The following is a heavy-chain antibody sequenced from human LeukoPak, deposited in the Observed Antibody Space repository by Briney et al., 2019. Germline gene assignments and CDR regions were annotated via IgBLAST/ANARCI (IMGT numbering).Heavy chain of an antibody. V-gene: IGHV4-34*01. CDR2: INHSGST. J-gene: IGHJ5*02. D-gene: IGHD4-17*01. CDR1: GGSFSGYY. Sequence: SETLSLTCAVYGGSFSGYYWSWIRQPPGKGLEWIGEINHSGSTNYNPSLKSRVTISVDTSKNQFSLKLSSVTAADTAVYYRARRLRFTNTWFDPWGQGILVTVSS. CDR3: ARRLRFTNTWFDP.